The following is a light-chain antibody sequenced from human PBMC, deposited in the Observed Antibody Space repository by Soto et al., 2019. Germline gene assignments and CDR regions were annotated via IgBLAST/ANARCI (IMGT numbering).Light chain of an antibody. Sequence: IELTQSPGTLSLSPGERATVSCRGSRSVSSSCLAWYQQKPGQAPRLLIYGASSRATGIPDRFSGSGSGTDFTLTISRLEPEDFAVYYCQQYGSSGTFGQGTKVDIK. CDR3: QQYGSSGT. CDR2: GAS. CDR1: RSVSSSC. V-gene: IGKV3-20*01. J-gene: IGKJ1*01.